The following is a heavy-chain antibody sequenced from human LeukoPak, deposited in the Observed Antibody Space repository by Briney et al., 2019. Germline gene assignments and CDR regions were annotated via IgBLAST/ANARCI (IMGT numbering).Heavy chain of an antibody. J-gene: IGHJ4*02. CDR3: ARPVLPLGFLAN. V-gene: IGHV3-21*01. CDR2: ISSSSSYI. CDR1: GFTFSSYS. Sequence: GGSLRLSCAASGFTFSSYSMNWVRQAPGKGLEWVSSISSSSSYIYYADSVKGRFTISRDNAKNSLYLQMNSLRAEDTAVYYCARPVLPLGFLANWGQGTLVTVSS. D-gene: IGHD3-16*01.